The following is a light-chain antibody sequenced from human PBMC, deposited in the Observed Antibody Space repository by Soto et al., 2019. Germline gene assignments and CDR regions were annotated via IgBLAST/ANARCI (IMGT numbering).Light chain of an antibody. J-gene: IGLJ2*01. CDR1: SSDVGSYNY. CDR2: DVS. CDR3: SSYTSSSTYVV. V-gene: IGLV2-14*01. Sequence: QPVLTQPASVSGSPGQSITISCTGTSSDVGSYNYVSWYQQHPGNAPKLMIYDVSNRPSGVSNRFSGSKSGNTASLTISGLQAEDEADYYCSSYTSSSTYVVFGGGTKLTVL.